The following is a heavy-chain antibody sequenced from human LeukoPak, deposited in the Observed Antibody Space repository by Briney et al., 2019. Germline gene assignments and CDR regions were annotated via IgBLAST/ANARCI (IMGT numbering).Heavy chain of an antibody. CDR3: ARVGAAAGYTIEHFQH. D-gene: IGHD6-13*01. Sequence: PSETLSLTCTVSGGSISNSYWWSWVRQPPGKGLEWIGEIYHSGSTNYNPSLKSRVSISADTSKNQFSLRLSSVTAADTAVYYCARVGAAAGYTIEHFQHWGQGTLVTVSS. J-gene: IGHJ1*01. CDR2: IYHSGST. V-gene: IGHV4-4*02. CDR1: GGSISNSYW.